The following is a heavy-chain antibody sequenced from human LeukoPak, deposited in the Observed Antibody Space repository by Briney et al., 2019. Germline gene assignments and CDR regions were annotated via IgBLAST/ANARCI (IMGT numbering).Heavy chain of an antibody. CDR3: ARSKEKGRDGYNYLDY. J-gene: IGHJ4*02. Sequence: SVKVSCKASGGTLSSYAISWVRQAPGQGLEWMGGIIPIFGTANYAQKFQGRVTITTDESTSTAYMELGSLRSEDTAVYYCARSKEKGRDGYNYLDYWGQGTLVTVSS. CDR2: IIPIFGTA. CDR1: GGTLSSYA. D-gene: IGHD5-24*01. V-gene: IGHV1-69*05.